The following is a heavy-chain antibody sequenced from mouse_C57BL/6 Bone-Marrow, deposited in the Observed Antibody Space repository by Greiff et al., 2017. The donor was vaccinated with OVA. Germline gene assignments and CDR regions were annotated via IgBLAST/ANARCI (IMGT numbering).Heavy chain of an antibody. CDR1: GYTFTDYY. D-gene: IGHD1-1*01. CDR2: INPYNGGT. V-gene: IGHV1-19*01. Sequence: DVQLQESGPVLVKPGASVKMSCKASGYTFTDYYMNWVKQSHGKSLEWIGVINPYNGGTSYNQKFKGKATLTVDKSSSTAYMELNSLTSEDSAVYYCARLLRYCYAMDYWGQGTSVTVSS. J-gene: IGHJ4*01. CDR3: ARLLRYCYAMDY.